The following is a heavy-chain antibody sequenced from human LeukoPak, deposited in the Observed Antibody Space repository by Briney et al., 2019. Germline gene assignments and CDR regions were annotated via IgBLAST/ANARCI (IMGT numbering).Heavy chain of an antibody. V-gene: IGHV3-48*03. Sequence: PGGSLRLSCAASGFTFSSYEVNWVRQAPGKGLEWVSYINRSGNIIYYADSVKGRFTISRDNAKNSLYLQMNSLRAEDTAVYYCARGGGSGRWGSAFDMWGQGTMVTVSS. J-gene: IGHJ3*02. D-gene: IGHD6-19*01. CDR1: GFTFSSYE. CDR2: INRSGNII. CDR3: ARGGGSGRWGSAFDM.